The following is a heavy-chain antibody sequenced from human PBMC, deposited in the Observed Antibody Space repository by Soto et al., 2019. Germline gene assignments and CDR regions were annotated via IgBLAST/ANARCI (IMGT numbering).Heavy chain of an antibody. CDR2: ISYDGSSK. V-gene: IGHV3-30*03. Sequence: PGGSLRLSCAASGFTFSSYGMHWVRQAPGKGLEWVSLISYDGSSKYYADSVKGRFTISRDNSKNTLYLQMNSLRAEDTAVYYCAVGFGVGDTDYFDYRGKGTLVTVSA. D-gene: IGHD3-3*01. J-gene: IGHJ4*02. CDR1: GFTFSSYG. CDR3: AVGFGVGDTDYFDY.